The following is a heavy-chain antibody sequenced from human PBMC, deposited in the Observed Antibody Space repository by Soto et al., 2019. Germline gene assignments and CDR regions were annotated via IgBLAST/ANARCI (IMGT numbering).Heavy chain of an antibody. V-gene: IGHV4-30-2*01. CDR3: ARGVTTVTTFDD. D-gene: IGHD4-17*01. CDR2: IYHSGST. J-gene: IGHJ4*02. CDR1: GGSISSGGYS. Sequence: SETLSLTCAVSGGSISSGGYSCNWIRQPPGKGLEWIGYIYHSGSTYYNPSLKSRVTISVDRSKNQFSLKLSSVTAADTAVYYCARGVTTVTTFDDWGQGTPVTVSS.